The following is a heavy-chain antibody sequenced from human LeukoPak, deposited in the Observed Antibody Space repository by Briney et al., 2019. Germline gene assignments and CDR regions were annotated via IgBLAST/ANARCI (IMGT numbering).Heavy chain of an antibody. D-gene: IGHD2-2*01. J-gene: IGHJ4*02. V-gene: IGHV3-30*18. Sequence: GGSLRLSCAASGFTFSDYGMHWVRQAPGKGLEWVAIISYDGSNKYYADSVKGRFTISRDNSKNTLYLQMNSLRPEDTAVYYCAKDLLCSSTSCYGSGYFNSWGQGTLVTVSS. CDR3: AKDLLCSSTSCYGSGYFNS. CDR2: ISYDGSNK. CDR1: GFTFSDYG.